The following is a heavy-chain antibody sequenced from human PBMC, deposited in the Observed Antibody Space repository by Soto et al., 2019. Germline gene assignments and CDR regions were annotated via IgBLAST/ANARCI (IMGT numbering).Heavy chain of an antibody. CDR3: ARGVRRYDFWSGSTESGMDV. D-gene: IGHD3-3*01. Sequence: ASVKVFVKASGYTFTSDGSSWVRQAPGQGREWRGWISAYNGNTNYAQKLQGRVTMTTDTSTGTAYMELRSLRSDDTAVYYCARGVRRYDFWSGSTESGMDVWGQGTTVTVSS. V-gene: IGHV1-18*04. J-gene: IGHJ6*02. CDR2: ISAYNGNT. CDR1: GYTFTSDG.